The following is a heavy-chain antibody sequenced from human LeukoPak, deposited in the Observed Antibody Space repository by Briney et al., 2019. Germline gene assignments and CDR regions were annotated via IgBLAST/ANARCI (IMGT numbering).Heavy chain of an antibody. D-gene: IGHD3-10*01. CDR3: ARQTYYYGSGSYYISSLYYFDY. V-gene: IGHV4-59*08. CDR2: IYYSGST. CDR1: GGSISSYY. J-gene: IGHJ4*02. Sequence: SETLSLTCTVSGGSISSYYWSWIRQPPGKGLECIGYIYYSGSTNYNPSLKSRVTISVDTSKNQFSLKLSSVTAADTAVYYCARQTYYYGSGSYYISSLYYFDYWGQGTLVTVSS.